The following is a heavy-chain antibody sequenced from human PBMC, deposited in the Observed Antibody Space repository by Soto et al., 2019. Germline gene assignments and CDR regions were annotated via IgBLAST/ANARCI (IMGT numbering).Heavy chain of an antibody. D-gene: IGHD2-2*01. V-gene: IGHV3-64*01. Sequence: GGSLRLSCAASGFTFSSYAMHWVRQAPGKGLEYVSAISSNGGSTYYANSVKGRFTISRDNSKNTLYLQMGSLRAEDMAVYYCARDLRYCSSTSCRTFDYWGQGTLVTVSS. CDR3: ARDLRYCSSTSCRTFDY. J-gene: IGHJ4*02. CDR1: GFTFSSYA. CDR2: ISSNGGST.